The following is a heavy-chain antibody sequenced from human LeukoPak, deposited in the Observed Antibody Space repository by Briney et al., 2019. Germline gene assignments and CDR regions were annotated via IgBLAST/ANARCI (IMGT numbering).Heavy chain of an antibody. V-gene: IGHV4-59*08. J-gene: IGHJ3*02. CDR1: GGSISSYY. CDR2: IYYSGST. D-gene: IGHD3-22*01. CDR3: ARQGYYYDSSGYSHDAFDI. Sequence: SETLSLTCTVSGGSISSYYWSWIRQPPGKGLEWIGYIYYSGSTNYNPSLKSRVTISVDTSKNQFSLKLSSVTAADTAVYYCARQGYYYDSSGYSHDAFDIWGQGTMVTVSS.